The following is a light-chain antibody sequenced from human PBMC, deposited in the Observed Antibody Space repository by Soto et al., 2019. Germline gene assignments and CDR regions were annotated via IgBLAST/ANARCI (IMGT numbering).Light chain of an antibody. CDR3: SSYGGYNNVV. J-gene: IGLJ1*01. Sequence: QSVLTQPASVSGSPGQSVTISCTGTSSNVGSYKLVSWYQQHPGKAPKLMIFEVNKRPSGVSNRFSGSKSGNTASLTISGLKAEDEGTYYCSSYGGYNNVVFGTGTKVTVL. V-gene: IGLV2-23*02. CDR1: SSNVGSYKL. CDR2: EVN.